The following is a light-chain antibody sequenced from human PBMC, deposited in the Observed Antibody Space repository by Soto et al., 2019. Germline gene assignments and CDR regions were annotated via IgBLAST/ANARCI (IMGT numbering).Light chain of an antibody. Sequence: QSALTQPPSGSAAPGQKVTISCSGSGSNIGTNYVSWYQQLPGTAPKLLIYDNNKRPSGIPDRFSGSKSGTSATLGITGLQTGDEADYFCGTWDSSLSAWVFGGGTKLTVL. CDR2: DNN. CDR1: GSNIGTNY. CDR3: GTWDSSLSAWV. V-gene: IGLV1-51*01. J-gene: IGLJ3*02.